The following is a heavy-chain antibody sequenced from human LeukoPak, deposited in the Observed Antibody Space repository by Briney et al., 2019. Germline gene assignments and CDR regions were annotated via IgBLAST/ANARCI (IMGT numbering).Heavy chain of an antibody. CDR2: ISYDGSNK. Sequence: GGSLRLSCAASGFIFSSCAMHWVRQAPAKGLEWVAFISYDGSNKYYADSVKGRFTISRDNSKNTLYLQMNHLRVEDTAVYYSYSYGMDVWGQGTTVTVSS. CDR3: YSYGMDV. J-gene: IGHJ6*02. CDR1: GFIFSSCA. V-gene: IGHV3-30-3*01. D-gene: IGHD2-21*01.